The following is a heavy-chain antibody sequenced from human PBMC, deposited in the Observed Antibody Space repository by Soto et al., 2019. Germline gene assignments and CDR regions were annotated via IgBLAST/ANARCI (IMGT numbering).Heavy chain of an antibody. CDR1: GGYISSGGYY. CDR3: ASVTIRWYYFDT. D-gene: IGHD3-16*01. J-gene: IGHJ4*02. CDR2: IYYSGTT. Sequence: NPSETLSLTCTVCGGYISSGGYYWSWVRQQPGKGLEWIGYIYYSGTTEYNPSLESRVAISLDPSKRHFSLRMNSVTDAEAAVYYCASVTIRWYYFDTWCPGTLVTVSS. V-gene: IGHV4-31*03.